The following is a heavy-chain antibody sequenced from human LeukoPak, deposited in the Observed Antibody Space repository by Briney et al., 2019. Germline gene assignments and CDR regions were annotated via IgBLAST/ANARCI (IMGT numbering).Heavy chain of an antibody. CDR2: IYRSGST. V-gene: IGHV4-38-2*02. Sequence: SETLSLTCSGSNYSISNSLYWGWLRQPPGKGLEWIGSIYRSGSTFYNPSLKSRVTISLDTSKDQFSLKLSSVTAADTAVYFCARGTYGYYMDVWGKGTTVTVSS. CDR1: NYSISNSLY. CDR3: ARGTYGYYMDV. J-gene: IGHJ6*03. D-gene: IGHD4-17*01.